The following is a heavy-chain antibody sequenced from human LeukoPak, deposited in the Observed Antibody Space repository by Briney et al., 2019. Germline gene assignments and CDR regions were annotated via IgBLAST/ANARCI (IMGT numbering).Heavy chain of an antibody. D-gene: IGHD3-22*01. CDR1: GYTFTSYG. V-gene: IGHV1-18*01. J-gene: IGHJ4*02. CDR2: ISAYIGNT. Sequence: ASVKVSCKGSGYTFTSYGISWVRQAPGQGLEWMGWISAYIGNTNYAQKLQGRVTMTTDTSTSTAYMELRSLRSDDTAVYYCARDSYYYDSSGYFFFSWGQGTLVTVSS. CDR3: ARDSYYYDSSGYFFFS.